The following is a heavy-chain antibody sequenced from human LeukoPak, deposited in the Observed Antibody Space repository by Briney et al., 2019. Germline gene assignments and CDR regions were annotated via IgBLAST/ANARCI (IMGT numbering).Heavy chain of an antibody. Sequence: SVKVSCKASGGTFSSYTISWVRQAPGQGLEWMGRIIPILGIANYAQKSQGRVTITADKSTSTAYMELSSLRSEDTAVYYCARGNPDYDSSGYLGYWGQGTLVTVSS. CDR2: IIPILGIA. V-gene: IGHV1-69*02. CDR3: ARGNPDYDSSGYLGY. CDR1: GGTFSSYT. J-gene: IGHJ4*02. D-gene: IGHD3-22*01.